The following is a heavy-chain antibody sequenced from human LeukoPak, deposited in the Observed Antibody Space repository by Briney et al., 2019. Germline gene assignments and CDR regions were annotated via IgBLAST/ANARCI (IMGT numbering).Heavy chain of an antibody. CDR3: VSQDSSGWYGGY. Sequence: PGGSLRLSCAASGFTVSSNYMSWVRQAPGKGLEYVSAISSNGGSTYYADSVKGRFTISRDNSKNTLYLQVSSLRTEDTAVYYCVSQDSSGWYGGYWGQGTLVTVSS. V-gene: IGHV3-64D*09. J-gene: IGHJ4*02. CDR1: GFTVSSNY. D-gene: IGHD6-19*01. CDR2: ISSNGGST.